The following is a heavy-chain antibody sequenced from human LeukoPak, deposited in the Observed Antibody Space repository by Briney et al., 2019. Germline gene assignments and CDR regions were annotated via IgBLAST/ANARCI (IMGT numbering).Heavy chain of an antibody. CDR3: ARDLKYYYGSGSFYYYYYGMDV. CDR1: GYSISSGYY. J-gene: IGHJ6*04. Sequence: PSETLSLTCAVSGYSISSGYYWGWIRQPPGKGLEWIGSIYHSGSTYYNPSLESRVTISVDTSKSQFSLKLSSVTAADTAVYYCARDLKYYYGSGSFYYYYYGMDVWGKGTTVTVSS. D-gene: IGHD3-10*01. V-gene: IGHV4-38-2*02. CDR2: IYHSGST.